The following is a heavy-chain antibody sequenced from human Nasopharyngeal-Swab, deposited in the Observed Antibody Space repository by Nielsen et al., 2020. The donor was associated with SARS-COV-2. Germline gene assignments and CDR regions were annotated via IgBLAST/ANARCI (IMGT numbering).Heavy chain of an antibody. J-gene: IGHJ6*03. CDR3: ARGRKITMIVVAIPTHYYYTDV. D-gene: IGHD3-22*01. CDR1: GYTFTSYD. V-gene: IGHV1-8*01. Sequence: ASVKVSCKASGYTFTSYDINWVRQATGQGLEWMGWMNPNSGNTGYAQKFQGRVTMTRNTSISTAYMELSSLRSEDTAVYYCARGRKITMIVVAIPTHYYYTDVWGKGTTVTVSS. CDR2: MNPNSGNT.